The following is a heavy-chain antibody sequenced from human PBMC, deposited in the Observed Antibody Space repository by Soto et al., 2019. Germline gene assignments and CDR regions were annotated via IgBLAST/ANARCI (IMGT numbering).Heavy chain of an antibody. CDR3: AKGFYSGSPEGSPVFDY. J-gene: IGHJ4*02. D-gene: IGHD1-26*01. V-gene: IGHV3-30*18. CDR2: ISYDGSNK. Sequence: PGGSLRLSCAASGFTFSSYGMHWVRQAPGKGLEWVAVISYDGSNKYYADSVKGRFTISRDNSKNTLYLQMNSLRAEDTAMYYCAKGFYSGSPEGSPVFDYWGQGTLVTVSS. CDR1: GFTFSSYG.